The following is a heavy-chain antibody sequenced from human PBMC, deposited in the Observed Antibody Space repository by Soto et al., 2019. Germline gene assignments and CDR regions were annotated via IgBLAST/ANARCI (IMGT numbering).Heavy chain of an antibody. CDR1: GFTFSTYS. CDR2: IGSSSGHI. D-gene: IGHD4-17*01. J-gene: IGHJ4*02. CDR3: ARGGGDYGDYVHGGD. V-gene: IGHV3-21*01. Sequence: EVHLVESGGGLVKPGGSLRLSCAASGFTFSTYSMNWVRQAPGKGLEWVSSIGSSSGHIYYADSVKGRFTISRDNAKNSLYLQMNSLRAEDTAVYYCARGGGDYGDYVHGGDWGQGTLVTVSS.